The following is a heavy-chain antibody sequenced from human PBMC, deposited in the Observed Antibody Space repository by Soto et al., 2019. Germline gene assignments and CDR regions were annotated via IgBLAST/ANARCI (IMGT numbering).Heavy chain of an antibody. CDR1: GGSFSGYY. CDR2: INHSGST. V-gene: IGHV4-34*01. D-gene: IGHD2-2*01. Sequence: PSETLSLTCAVYGGSFSGYYWSWIRQPPGKGLEWIGEINHSGSTNYNPSLKSRVTISVDTSKNQFSLKLSSVTAADTAVYYCARRYCSSTSCYHALRSYFDYWGQGTLVTVSS. CDR3: ARRYCSSTSCYHALRSYFDY. J-gene: IGHJ4*02.